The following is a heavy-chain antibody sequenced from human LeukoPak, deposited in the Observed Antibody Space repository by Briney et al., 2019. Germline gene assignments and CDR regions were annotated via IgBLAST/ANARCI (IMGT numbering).Heavy chain of an antibody. D-gene: IGHD3-22*01. CDR2: INHSGST. J-gene: IGHJ4*02. CDR3: ARADYYYDSSGYLYYFDY. CDR1: GGSFSGYY. V-gene: IGHV4-34*01. Sequence: SETLSLTCAVYGGSFSGYYWSWIRQPPGKGLEWIGEINHSGSTNYNPSLKSRVTISVDTSKNQFSLKLSSVTAADTAVYYCARADYYYDSSGYLYYFDYWGQGTLVTVSS.